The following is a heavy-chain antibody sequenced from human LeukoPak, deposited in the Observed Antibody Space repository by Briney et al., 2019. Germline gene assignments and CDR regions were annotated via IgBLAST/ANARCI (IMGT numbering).Heavy chain of an antibody. CDR2: IDSDGSST. V-gene: IGHV3-74*01. D-gene: IGHD1-14*01. J-gene: IGHJ4*02. CDR1: GFTFRTYW. Sequence: GGSLRLSCAASGFTFRTYWMHWVSQVPGKGLVWVSRIDSDGSSTIYADSVKGRFTISRDNASNTFYLQMNSLRAEDTAVYYCARDNIRSLDYWGQGTLVTVSS. CDR3: ARDNIRSLDY.